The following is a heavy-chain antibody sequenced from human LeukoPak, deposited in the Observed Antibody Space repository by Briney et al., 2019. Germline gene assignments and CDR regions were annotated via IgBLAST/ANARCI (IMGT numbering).Heavy chain of an antibody. CDR3: AKDMAMAVAGTSAFDY. D-gene: IGHD6-19*01. J-gene: IGHJ4*02. Sequence: GGSLRLSCAASGFTFSSYGMHWVLQAPGKGLEWVAVIWYDGSNKYYADSVKGRFTISRDNAKNSLYLQMNSLRAEDTALYYCAKDMAMAVAGTSAFDYWGQGTLVTVSS. CDR2: IWYDGSNK. CDR1: GFTFSSYG. V-gene: IGHV3-33*03.